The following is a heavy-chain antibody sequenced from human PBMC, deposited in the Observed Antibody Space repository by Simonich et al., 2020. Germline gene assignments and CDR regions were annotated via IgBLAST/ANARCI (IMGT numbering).Heavy chain of an antibody. CDR3: ARDGLGTAYYYYMDV. D-gene: IGHD7-27*01. J-gene: IGHJ6*03. V-gene: IGHV3-7*01. CDR1: GFPFSSFW. Sequence: ELQLVGSGGGLVQPGGSLRLSCAASGFPFSSFWLSWVRQAQGKGLEGVANIKQDGSEKYYGDSVKGRFTISRDNAKNSLYLQRNSLRAEDTAVYYCARDGLGTAYYYYMDVWGKGTTVTVSS. CDR2: IKQDGSEK.